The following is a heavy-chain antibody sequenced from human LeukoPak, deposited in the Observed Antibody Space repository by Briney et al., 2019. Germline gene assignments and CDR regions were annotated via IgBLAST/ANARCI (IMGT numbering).Heavy chain of an antibody. CDR1: GFTFNSYW. Sequence: GGSLRLSCAASGFTFNSYWMSWVRQAPGKGLEWVANIKQDGSEKVYVDSVKGRFAISRDNAKNSLFLQMDALRAEDTAVYYCARDPYSSTWSYGMDVWGQGTTVSVSS. CDR3: ARDPYSSTWSYGMDV. CDR2: IKQDGSEK. D-gene: IGHD6-6*01. V-gene: IGHV3-7*05. J-gene: IGHJ6*02.